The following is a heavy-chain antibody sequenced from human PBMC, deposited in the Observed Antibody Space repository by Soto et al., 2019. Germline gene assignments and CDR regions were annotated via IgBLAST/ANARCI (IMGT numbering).Heavy chain of an antibody. CDR3: ARVRGGAFDF. D-gene: IGHD3-10*01. J-gene: IGHJ3*01. Sequence: SETLSLTCTVSGGSISSGDYYWSWIRQPPGKGLEWIGYIYHSGSTYYNPSLKSRVTISVDTSKNQFSLKLSSVTAADTAVYYCARVRGGAFDFWGQGTMVTVSS. CDR1: GGSISSGDYY. CDR2: IYHSGST. V-gene: IGHV4-30-4*01.